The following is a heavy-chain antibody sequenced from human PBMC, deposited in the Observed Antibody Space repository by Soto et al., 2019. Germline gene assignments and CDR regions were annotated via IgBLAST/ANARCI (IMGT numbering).Heavy chain of an antibody. CDR3: ARDPERSVPPYYYYGMDV. Sequence: QVQLVQSGAEVKKPGSSVKVSCTASGGTFSSYAISWVRQAPGQGLEWMGGIIPIFGTANYAQKFQGRVTITADKSTSTAYRELSSLRSEDTAVYYCARDPERSVPPYYYYGMDVWGQGTTVTVSS. V-gene: IGHV1-69*06. CDR1: GGTFSSYA. J-gene: IGHJ6*02. CDR2: IIPIFGTA. D-gene: IGHD1-1*01.